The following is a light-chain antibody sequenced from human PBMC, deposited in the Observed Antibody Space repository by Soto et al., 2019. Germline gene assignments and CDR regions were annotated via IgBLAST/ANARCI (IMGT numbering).Light chain of an antibody. Sequence: QSALTQPPSASGSPGQSVTISSTGTSSDVGGYNYVSWYQQHPGKAPKLMIYEVSKRPSGVPDRFSGSKSGNTASLTVSGLQAEDEADYYCSSYAGSNNFGVVFGGGTKLTVL. CDR3: SSYAGSNNFGVV. J-gene: IGLJ2*01. V-gene: IGLV2-8*01. CDR2: EVS. CDR1: SSDVGGYNY.